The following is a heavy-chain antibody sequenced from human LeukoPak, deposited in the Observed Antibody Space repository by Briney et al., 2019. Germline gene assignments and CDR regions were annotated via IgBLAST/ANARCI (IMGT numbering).Heavy chain of an antibody. CDR3: ARGCPGY. V-gene: IGHV4-34*01. CDR1: GGSFCGYY. J-gene: IGHJ4*02. Sequence: SETLSLTCAVYGGSFCGYYWTWIRQPPGKGLEWIGQINHGGSTTYNPSLKSRVTISVDTSKNQFSLKLTSVTTADTAVYYCARGCPGYWGQGTLVTVSS. CDR2: INHGGST.